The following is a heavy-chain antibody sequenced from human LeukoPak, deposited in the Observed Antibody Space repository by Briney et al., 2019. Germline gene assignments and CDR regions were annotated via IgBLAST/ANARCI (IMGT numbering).Heavy chain of an antibody. D-gene: IGHD2-15*01. CDR3: ARGGGCSGGSCYSRTWFDP. CDR1: GGTFSSYA. CDR2: IIPIFGTA. J-gene: IGHJ5*02. Sequence: SVKVSCKASGGTFSSYAISWVRQAPGQGLEWMGEIIPIFGTANYAQKFQGRVTITADKSTSTAYMELSSLRSEDTAVYYCARGGGCSGGSCYSRTWFDPWGQGTLVTVSS. V-gene: IGHV1-69*06.